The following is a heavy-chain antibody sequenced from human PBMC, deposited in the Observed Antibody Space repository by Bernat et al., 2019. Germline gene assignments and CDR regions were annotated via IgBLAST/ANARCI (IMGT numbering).Heavy chain of an antibody. Sequence: QLQLQESGPGLVKPSETLSLTCTVSGGSISSSSYYWGWIRQPPGKGLEWIGSIYYSGSTYYNPSLKSRVTISVDTSKNQFSLKLSSVTAADTAVYYCARRPRMGATDYYFDYWGQGTLVTVPS. D-gene: IGHD1-26*01. J-gene: IGHJ4*02. CDR3: ARRPRMGATDYYFDY. CDR2: IYYSGST. CDR1: GGSISSSSYY. V-gene: IGHV4-39*01.